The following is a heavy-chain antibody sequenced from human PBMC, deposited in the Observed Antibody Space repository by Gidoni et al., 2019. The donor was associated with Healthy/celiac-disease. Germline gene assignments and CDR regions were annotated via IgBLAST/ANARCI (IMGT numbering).Heavy chain of an antibody. J-gene: IGHJ4*02. V-gene: IGHV6-1*01. CDR3: AGGWFFDY. D-gene: IGHD6-19*01. CDR2: TYYRAKWYN. Sequence: QLKLQQTGPGLVKPSQTLSLPCAIFGDSVSSNSAAWNWSRQSPSRGLEWLGRTYYRAKWYNDYAVSVKSRITNNPDTSKNQFSLQLNAVTHEDTAVYYCAGGWFFDYWGQGTLVTVTS. CDR1: GDSVSSNSAA.